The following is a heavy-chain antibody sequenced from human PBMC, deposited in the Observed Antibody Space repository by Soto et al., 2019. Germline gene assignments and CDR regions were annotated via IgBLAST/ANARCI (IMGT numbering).Heavy chain of an antibody. V-gene: IGHV4-59*12. CDR3: ERGRAWFDP. Sequence: QVQLQESGPGLVKPSETLSLTCTVSGGSISSYYWSWIRQPPGQGLECIGYIYYTGGPKYNPSLKSQVTIPLDTPKNQSSLKLSSVTAADTALYYGERGRAWFDPWGQGTLVTVSS. CDR2: IYYTGGP. J-gene: IGHJ5*02. CDR1: GGSISSYY.